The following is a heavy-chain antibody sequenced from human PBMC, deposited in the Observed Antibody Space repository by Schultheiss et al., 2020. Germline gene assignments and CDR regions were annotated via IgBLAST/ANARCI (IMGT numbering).Heavy chain of an antibody. D-gene: IGHD4-23*01. J-gene: IGHJ6*02. CDR2: ISGSGGST. CDR1: GFTFSSYA. V-gene: IGHV3-23*01. Sequence: GGSLRLSCAASGFTFSSYAMSWVRQAPGKGLEWVSAISGSGGSTYYADSVKGRFTISRDNSKNTLYLQMNSLRAEDTAVYYCAKVRWPSRDYYGMDVWGQGTTVTVSS. CDR3: AKVRWPSRDYYGMDV.